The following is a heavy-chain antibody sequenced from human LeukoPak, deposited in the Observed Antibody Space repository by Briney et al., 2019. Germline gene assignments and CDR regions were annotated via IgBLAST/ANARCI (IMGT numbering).Heavy chain of an antibody. CDR1: GFTFSSYA. CDR3: ATSPPSNYFDY. V-gene: IGHV3-30*04. J-gene: IGHJ4*02. CDR2: ISYDGSNK. Sequence: GGSLRLSCAASGFTFSSYAMRWVRQAPGKGLEWVAVISYDGSNKYYADSVKGRFTISRDNSKNTLYLQMNSLRAEDTAVYYCATSPPSNYFDYWGQGTLVAVSS. D-gene: IGHD2-2*01.